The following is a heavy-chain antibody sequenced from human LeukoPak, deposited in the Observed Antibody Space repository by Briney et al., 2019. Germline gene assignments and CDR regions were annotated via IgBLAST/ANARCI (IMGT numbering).Heavy chain of an antibody. J-gene: IGHJ3*02. Sequence: ASVKVSCKASAYTFTNFAVSWLRQAPGQGLEWMGWISAYNGNTHYAQKFQGRVTMSTDTSTSTAYMELRSLRSDDTAVYYCARDLGSGSSVGAFDIWGQGTMVTVSS. CDR1: AYTFTNFA. CDR3: ARDLGSGSSVGAFDI. V-gene: IGHV1-18*01. D-gene: IGHD1-26*01. CDR2: ISAYNGNT.